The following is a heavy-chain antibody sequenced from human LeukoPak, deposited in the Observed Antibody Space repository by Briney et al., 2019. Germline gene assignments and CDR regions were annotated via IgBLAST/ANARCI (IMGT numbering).Heavy chain of an antibody. D-gene: IGHD5-24*01. J-gene: IGHJ4*02. CDR1: GFTFSSYW. CDR2: IDGDGSST. CDR3: ARFPSGLQAFDY. V-gene: IGHV3-74*01. Sequence: GGSLRLSCAASGFTFSSYWMQWVRQAPGKGLVWVSRIDGDGSSTNYADSVKGRFTISRDNAKNSLYLQMNSLRDEDTAVYYCARFPSGLQAFDYWGQGTLVTVSS.